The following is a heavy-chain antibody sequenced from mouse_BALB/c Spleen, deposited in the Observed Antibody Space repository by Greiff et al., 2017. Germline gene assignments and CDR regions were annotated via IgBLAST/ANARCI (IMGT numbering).Heavy chain of an antibody. CDR2: ISYDGSN. D-gene: IGHD1-1*01. CDR3: ARGGVATRKFYFDY. V-gene: IGHV3-6*02. J-gene: IGHJ2*01. CDR1: GYSITSGYY. Sequence: VQLQQSGPGLVKPSQSLSLTCSVTGYSITSGYYWNWIRQFPGNKLEWMGYISYDGSNNYNPSLKNRISITRDTSKNQFFLKLNSVTTEDTATYYCARGGVATRKFYFDYWGQGTTLTVSS.